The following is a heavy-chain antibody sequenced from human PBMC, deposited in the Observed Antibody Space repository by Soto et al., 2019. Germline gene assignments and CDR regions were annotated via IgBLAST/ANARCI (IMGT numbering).Heavy chain of an antibody. J-gene: IGHJ4*02. D-gene: IGHD4-17*01. CDR2: IYYSGRT. V-gene: IGHV4-39*01. CDR3: ARLSTVTTVLHDY. CDR1: GGSISSSSYY. Sequence: SETLSLTCTVSGGSISSSSYYWGWIRQPPGKGLEWIGSIYYSGRTYYNPSLKSRVTISVDTSRNHFSLKLSSVTAADTAVYYCARLSTVTTVLHDYWGQGTLVTVSS.